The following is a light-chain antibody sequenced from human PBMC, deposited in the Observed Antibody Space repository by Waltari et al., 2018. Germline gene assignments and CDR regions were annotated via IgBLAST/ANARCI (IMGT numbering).Light chain of an antibody. V-gene: IGKV4-1*01. J-gene: IGKJ1*01. CDR1: QRVLYSPNNKNY. Sequence: DIVMTRSPDSLPVSWGERPTFTSKSRQRVLYSPNNKNYLAWYQQKPGQPPKLLICWASIRESGVPDRFSGSGSGTDFTLTISSLQAEDVAVYYCQQYYSTPPTFGQGTKVEIK. CDR2: WAS. CDR3: QQYYSTPPT.